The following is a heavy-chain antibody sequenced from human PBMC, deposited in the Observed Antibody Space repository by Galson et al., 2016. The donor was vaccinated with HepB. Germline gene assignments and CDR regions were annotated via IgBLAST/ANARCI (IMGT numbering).Heavy chain of an antibody. Sequence: SLRLSCAASGFTFSSYSMNWVRQAPGKGLEWVSSISSRSSYIYYADSVKGRSTISRDNAKNSLYLQMNSLRAEATAVYYCARALPIRWELPQLYFDLWGRGTLVTVSS. CDR2: ISSRSSYI. CDR3: ARALPIRWELPQLYFDL. J-gene: IGHJ2*01. D-gene: IGHD1-26*01. CDR1: GFTFSSYS. V-gene: IGHV3-21*01.